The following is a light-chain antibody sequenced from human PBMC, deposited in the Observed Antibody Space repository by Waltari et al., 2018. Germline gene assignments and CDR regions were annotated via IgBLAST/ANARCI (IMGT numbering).Light chain of an antibody. V-gene: IGLV4-69*01. CDR2: VNSDGSH. J-gene: IGLJ3*02. Sequence: LVLTQSPSASASLAPSVKLPCTLPGEYCAYAIPSHHPQPLKGPRYLMTVNSDGSHKKGDGISERFSGSSSDVDRYLIISRLQSDDEADYFCQTWGTGIQVFGSGTKLTVL. CDR3: QTWGTGIQV. CDR1: GEYCAYA.